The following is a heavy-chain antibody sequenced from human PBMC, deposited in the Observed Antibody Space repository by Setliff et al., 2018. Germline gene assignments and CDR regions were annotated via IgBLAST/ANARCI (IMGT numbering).Heavy chain of an antibody. CDR3: ARGGMAAANRKGVFEY. V-gene: IGHV1-46*01. J-gene: IGHJ4*02. CDR2: INPGGLSS. D-gene: IGHD6-13*01. CDR1: GYSFTSHY. Sequence: ASVKVSCKTSGYSFTSHYMHWVRQAPGQGLEWMGIINPGGLSSSSTQKFEGRVTMTRDTSTSTVYMEVNILRSDDTAVYYCARGGMAAANRKGVFEYWGQGTLVTVSS.